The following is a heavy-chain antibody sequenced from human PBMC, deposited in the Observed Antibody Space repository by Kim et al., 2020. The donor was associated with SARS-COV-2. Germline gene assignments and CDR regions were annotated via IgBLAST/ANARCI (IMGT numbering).Heavy chain of an antibody. CDR3: ARVFNRQDYGDGGRLYGMDV. CDR1: GDSVSSNSAA. Sequence: SQTLSLSCAISGDSVSSNSAAWNWIRQSPSRGLEWLGRTYYRSKWYNDYAVSVKSRITINPDTSKNQFSLQLNSVTPEDTAVYYCARVFNRQDYGDGGRLYGMDVWGQGTTVTVSS. D-gene: IGHD4-17*01. J-gene: IGHJ6*02. CDR2: TYYRSKWYN. V-gene: IGHV6-1*01.